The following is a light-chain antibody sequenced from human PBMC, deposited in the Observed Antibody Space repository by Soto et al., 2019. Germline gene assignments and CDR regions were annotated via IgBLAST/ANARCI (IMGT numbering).Light chain of an antibody. CDR2: DAS. CDR1: QSVSSY. CDR3: QQRSNWPIT. V-gene: IGKV3-11*01. J-gene: IGKJ5*01. Sequence: ESVLTQSPATLLLPHGARATLSCRASQSVSSYLAWYQQKPGQAPSPLIYDASNRATGIPARFSGSGSGTDLTITISSLESEDFEVYYCQQRSNWPITFGQGTQLDIK.